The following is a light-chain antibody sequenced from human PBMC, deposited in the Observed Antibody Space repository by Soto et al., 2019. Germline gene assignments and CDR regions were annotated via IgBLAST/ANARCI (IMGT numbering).Light chain of an antibody. CDR3: TSFSSSTSLYV. J-gene: IGLJ1*01. Sequence: QSALTQPASMSGSLGQSITISCTGTTRDIAGYNYISSYQQLPGKASKLMIYHVTIRPAGISNRFSGSKSCTTTSLTISGLQAEDEADYYCTSFSSSTSLYVFGTGTKVTV. CDR1: TRDIAGYNY. V-gene: IGLV2-14*03. CDR2: HVT.